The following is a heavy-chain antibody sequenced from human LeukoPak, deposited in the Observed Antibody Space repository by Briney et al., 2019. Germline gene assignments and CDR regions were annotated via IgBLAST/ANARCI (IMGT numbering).Heavy chain of an antibody. D-gene: IGHD1-1*01. Sequence: GGSLRLSCEASGFSFSDYYMSWIRQVPGKGLEWISYIKSGGTTTHYSDSVKGRFTISRDDAENSLFLQMNSLRAEDTAVYYCATTHYRPYWGQGTLVTVSS. CDR3: ATTHYRPY. CDR1: GFSFSDYY. J-gene: IGHJ4*02. CDR2: IKSGGTTT. V-gene: IGHV3-11*01.